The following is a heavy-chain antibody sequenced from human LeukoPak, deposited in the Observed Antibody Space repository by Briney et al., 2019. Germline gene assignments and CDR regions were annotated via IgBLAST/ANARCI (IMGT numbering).Heavy chain of an antibody. CDR3: AKDRRIVAVGPRRTFKNWLDP. CDR2: ISGSGGSV. V-gene: IGHV3-23*01. CDR1: GFTFSNHG. J-gene: IGHJ5*02. D-gene: IGHD6-13*01. Sequence: PGGSLRLSCAASGFTFSNHGMNWVRQAPGKGLEWVSGISGSGGSVYYADSVKGRFTISRDNSKNTLYLQMKSLRAEDTAVYYCAKDRRIVAVGPRRTFKNWLDPWGQGTLVTVSS.